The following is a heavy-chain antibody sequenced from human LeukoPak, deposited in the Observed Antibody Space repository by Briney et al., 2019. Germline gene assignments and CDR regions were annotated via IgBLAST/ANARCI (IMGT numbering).Heavy chain of an antibody. CDR3: ARHGHHGDHDY. CDR2: IYYSGST. J-gene: IGHJ4*02. V-gene: IGHV4-39*01. Sequence: SDTLSLTCTVSDGSISSSSCYWGWIRQPPGKGPAWIGSIYYSGSTYYNPSLKSRVTISVDTSKNQFSLKLTSVTAADTAVYYCARHGHHGDHDYWGQGTLVTVSS. CDR1: DGSISSSSCY. D-gene: IGHD2-21*02.